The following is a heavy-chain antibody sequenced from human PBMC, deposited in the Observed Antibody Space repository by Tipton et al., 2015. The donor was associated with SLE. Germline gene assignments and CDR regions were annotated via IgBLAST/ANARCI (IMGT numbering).Heavy chain of an antibody. V-gene: IGHV5-51*03. CDR2: IYVGDSDT. CDR1: GYSFTSYW. CDR3: ARGHGSYSFDY. Sequence: VQLVQSGAEVKKPGESLRISCQGSGYSFTSYWIAWVRQMPGKGLEWMGMIYVGDSDTRYSPSFQGQVTISADKSITTAYVQWNSLKASDTAMYYCARGHGSYSFDYWGQGTPVTVSS. J-gene: IGHJ4*02. D-gene: IGHD1-26*01.